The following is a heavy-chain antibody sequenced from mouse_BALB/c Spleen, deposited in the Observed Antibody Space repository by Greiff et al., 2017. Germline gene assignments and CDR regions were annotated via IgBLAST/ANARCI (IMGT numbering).Heavy chain of an antibody. J-gene: IGHJ4*01. D-gene: IGHD2-2*01. CDR3: ARSLGYDDAMDY. V-gene: IGHV5-17*02. CDR2: ISSGSSTI. Sequence: VQLKESGGGLVQPGGSRKLSCAASGFTFSSFGMHWVRQAPEKGLEWVAYISSGSSTIYYADTVKGRFTISRDNPKNTLFLQMTSLRSEDTAMYYCARSLGYDDAMDYWGQGTSVTVSS. CDR1: GFTFSSFG.